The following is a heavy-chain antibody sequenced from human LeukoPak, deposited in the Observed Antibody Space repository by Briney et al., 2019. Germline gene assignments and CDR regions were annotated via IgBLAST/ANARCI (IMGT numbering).Heavy chain of an antibody. D-gene: IGHD3-22*01. V-gene: IGHV1-2*02. CDR2: IKTNSGGT. J-gene: IGHJ4*02. CDR1: GYTFTGYY. Sequence: ASVKVSCKASGYTFTGYYMHWVRQAPRQRLEWMGWIKTNSGGTNYAQKFQGRVTMTRDTSISTAYMELSRLRSDDTAGYYCARGHYDTRGYYHLDYWGQGTLLTVSS. CDR3: ARGHYDTRGYYHLDY.